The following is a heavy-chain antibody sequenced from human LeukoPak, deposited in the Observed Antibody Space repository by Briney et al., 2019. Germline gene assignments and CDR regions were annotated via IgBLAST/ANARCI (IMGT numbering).Heavy chain of an antibody. CDR2: IIPILGIA. J-gene: IGHJ3*02. D-gene: IGHD3-9*01. CDR3: AGALFDWSLAFDI. Sequence: SVKVSCKASGGTFSSYAISWVRQAPGQGLEWMGRIIPILGIANYAQKFQGRVTITADKSTSTAYMELSSLRSEDTAVYYCAGALFDWSLAFDIWGQGTMVTVSS. CDR1: GGTFSSYA. V-gene: IGHV1-69*04.